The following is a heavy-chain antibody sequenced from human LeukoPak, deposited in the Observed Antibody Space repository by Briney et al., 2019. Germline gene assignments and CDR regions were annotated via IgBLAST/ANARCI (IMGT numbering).Heavy chain of an antibody. J-gene: IGHJ4*02. CDR2: IYYSGST. CDR1: GGSISSSSYY. D-gene: IGHD3-16*02. Sequence: SETLSLTCTVSGGSISSSSYYWGWIRQPPGKGLEWIGSIYYSGSTYYNPSLKSRVTISVDTSKNQFSLKLSSVTAAGTAVYYCARVVGRLRLGELSPYYFDYWGQGTLVTVSS. V-gene: IGHV4-39*07. CDR3: ARVVGRLRLGELSPYYFDY.